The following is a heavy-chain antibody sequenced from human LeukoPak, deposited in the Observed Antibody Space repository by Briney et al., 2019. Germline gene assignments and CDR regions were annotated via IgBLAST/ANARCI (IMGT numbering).Heavy chain of an antibody. V-gene: IGHV3-48*02. CDR2: IRSTSSAI. D-gene: IGHD4-17*01. J-gene: IGHJ4*02. CDR1: GFTFSNYN. CDR3: ASYADYPFPFDC. Sequence: GGSLRLSCAASGFTFSNYNMNWVRQAPGKGLEWVSYIRSTSSAIYYADSVKGRFTISRDDAKNSLYLQMNSLRDEDTAVYYCASYADYPFPFDCWGQGPLVTVSS.